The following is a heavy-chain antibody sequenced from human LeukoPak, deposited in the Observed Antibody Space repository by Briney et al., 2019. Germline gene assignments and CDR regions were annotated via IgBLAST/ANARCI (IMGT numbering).Heavy chain of an antibody. CDR2: IIPIFGTA. CDR1: GGTFSSYA. D-gene: IGHD1-26*01. J-gene: IGHJ5*02. CDR3: ARARIVGSTVGRWFDP. V-gene: IGHV1-69*13. Sequence: SVKVSCKASGGTFSSYAISWVRQAPGQGLEWMGGIIPIFGTANYAQRFQGRVTITADESTSTAYMELRSLRSDDTAVYYCARARIVGSTVGRWFDPWGQGTLVTVSS.